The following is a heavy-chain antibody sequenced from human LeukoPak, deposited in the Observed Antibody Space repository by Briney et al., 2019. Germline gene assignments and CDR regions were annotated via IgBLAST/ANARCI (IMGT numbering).Heavy chain of an antibody. CDR3: ARSRHVYGDYVFAFEI. D-gene: IGHD4-17*01. CDR2: IYTSWFT. V-gene: IGHV4-4*07. CDR1: CVSFISHY. J-gene: IGHJ3*02. Sequence: SETLSLTYTVSCVSFISHYYHWLRQPTGKGLEFIGRIYTSWFTNYNPSLKSRVTMSVDTSKNKFSLKLSSVTAADTAVYYCARSRHVYGDYVFAFEIWGQGTMVTVSS.